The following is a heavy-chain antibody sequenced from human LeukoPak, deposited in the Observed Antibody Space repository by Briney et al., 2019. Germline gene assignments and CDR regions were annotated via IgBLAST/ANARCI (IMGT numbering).Heavy chain of an antibody. J-gene: IGHJ3*02. CDR3: AGSYGSGPDAFDI. CDR2: ISSSGSTI. V-gene: IGHV3-11*01. D-gene: IGHD3-10*01. CDR1: GFTFSDYY. Sequence: GGSLRLSCAASGFTFSDYYMSWIRQAPGKGLEWVSYISSSGSTIYYADSVKGRFTISRDNAKNSLYLQMNSLRAEDTAVYYCAGSYGSGPDAFDIWGRGTMVTVSS.